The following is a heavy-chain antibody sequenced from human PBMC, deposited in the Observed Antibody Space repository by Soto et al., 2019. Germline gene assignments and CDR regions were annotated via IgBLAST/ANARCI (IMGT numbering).Heavy chain of an antibody. CDR3: ARELIAAAARGWFDP. J-gene: IGHJ5*02. D-gene: IGHD6-13*01. V-gene: IGHV4-34*01. Sequence: SETLSLTCAVYGGSFSGYYWSWIRQPPGKGLEWIGEINHSGSTNYNPSLKSRVTISVDTSKNQFSLKLSSVTAADTAVYYCARELIAAAARGWFDPWGQGTLVTVSS. CDR1: GGSFSGYY. CDR2: INHSGST.